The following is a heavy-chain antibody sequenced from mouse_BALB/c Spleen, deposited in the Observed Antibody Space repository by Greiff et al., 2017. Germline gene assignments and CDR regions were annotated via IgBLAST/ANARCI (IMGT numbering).Heavy chain of an antibody. CDR3: ASYYYGSSWGAMDY. J-gene: IGHJ4*01. V-gene: IGHV2-2*02. D-gene: IGHD1-1*01. Sequence: QVQLQQSGPGLVQPSQSLSITCTVSGFSLTSYGVHWVRQSPGKGLEWLGVIWSGGSTDYNAAFISRLSISKDNSKSQVFFKMNSLQANGTAIYYCASYYYGSSWGAMDYWGQGTSVTVSS. CDR1: GFSLTSYG. CDR2: IWSGGST.